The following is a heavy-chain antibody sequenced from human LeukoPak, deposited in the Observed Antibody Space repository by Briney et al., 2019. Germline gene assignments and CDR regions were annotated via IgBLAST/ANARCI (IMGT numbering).Heavy chain of an antibody. V-gene: IGHV3-48*03. Sequence: PVGSLRLSCAASGFTFSRYEMNWVRQAPGKGLEWVSYISSSGTTIYYADSVKGRFTISRDNAKNSLFLLMNSLRPEDTAVYYCAPYGDFFDYWGQGTLVTVSS. D-gene: IGHD4-17*01. CDR1: GFTFSRYE. CDR3: APYGDFFDY. J-gene: IGHJ4*02. CDR2: ISSSGTTI.